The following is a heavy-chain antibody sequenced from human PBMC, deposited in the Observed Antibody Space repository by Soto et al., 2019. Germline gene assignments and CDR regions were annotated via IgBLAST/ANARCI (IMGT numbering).Heavy chain of an antibody. V-gene: IGHV3-33*01. CDR2: IWYDGSNK. CDR1: GFTFSSYG. CDR3: AREGAVVGYYGSGRLDY. D-gene: IGHD3-10*01. Sequence: QVQLVESGGGVVQPGRSLRLSCAASGFTFSSYGMHWVRQAPGKGLEWVAVIWYDGSNKYYADSVKGRFTISRDNSKNTLYLQMNSLRAEDTAVYYCAREGAVVGYYGSGRLDYWGQGTLVTVSS. J-gene: IGHJ4*02.